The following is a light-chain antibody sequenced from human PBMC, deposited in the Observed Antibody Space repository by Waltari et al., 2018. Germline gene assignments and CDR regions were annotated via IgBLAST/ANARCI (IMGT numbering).Light chain of an antibody. CDR3: QSYDTSLSAWV. CDR1: SSNIGANYN. J-gene: IGLJ3*02. V-gene: IGLV1-40*01. Sequence: QSVLTQPPSVSGAPGQRVTISCSGSSSNIGANYNVYCYQQLPGTAPKLSTYDKPNRPPGVPGRFSGSKSGASASLAITWLQTEDEADYYCQSYDTSLSAWVFGGGTKLTVL. CDR2: DKP.